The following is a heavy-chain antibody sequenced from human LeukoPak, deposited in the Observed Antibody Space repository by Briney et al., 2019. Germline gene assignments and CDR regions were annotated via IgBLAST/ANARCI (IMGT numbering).Heavy chain of an antibody. Sequence: GGSLRLPCAASGFTFSTYIMNWVRQAPGKGLEWVAFIRYDGSNKYYADSVKGRFTISRDNSKNTLYLQMNSLRAEDTAVYYCANHRIVDYYGSGTLSGDDFDYWGQGTLVTVSS. CDR1: GFTFSTYI. D-gene: IGHD3-10*01. V-gene: IGHV3-30*02. J-gene: IGHJ4*02. CDR3: ANHRIVDYYGSGTLSGDDFDY. CDR2: IRYDGSNK.